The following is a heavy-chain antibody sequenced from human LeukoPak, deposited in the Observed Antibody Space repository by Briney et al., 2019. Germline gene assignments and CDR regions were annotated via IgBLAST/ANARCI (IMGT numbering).Heavy chain of an antibody. CDR2: IKGDGDVN. CDR3: ARRRYGEGFDV. CDR1: GFTFSNAW. Sequence: GGSLRLSCAASGFTFSNAWMNWVRQAPGKGLEWVAHIKGDGDVNYYVDVVKGRFTVSRDNAKNSLYLQMSSLRVDDTAVYYCARRRYGEGFDVWGQGTVVTVSS. J-gene: IGHJ3*01. V-gene: IGHV3-7*01. D-gene: IGHD4/OR15-4a*01.